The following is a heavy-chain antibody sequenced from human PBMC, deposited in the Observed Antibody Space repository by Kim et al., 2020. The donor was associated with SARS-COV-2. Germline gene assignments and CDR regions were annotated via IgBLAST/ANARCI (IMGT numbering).Heavy chain of an antibody. CDR3: ASGGRGDF. CDR1: GFTFSISW. Sequence: GGSLRLSCAASGFTFSISWMSWVRQAPGKGLEWVANINEHGSAEYYVDSVKGRFSISRDDAKNSLYLEMNSLRVEDTAVYYCASGGRGDFWGQGTLVTVSS. V-gene: IGHV3-7*01. D-gene: IGHD3-10*01. J-gene: IGHJ4*02. CDR2: INEHGSAE.